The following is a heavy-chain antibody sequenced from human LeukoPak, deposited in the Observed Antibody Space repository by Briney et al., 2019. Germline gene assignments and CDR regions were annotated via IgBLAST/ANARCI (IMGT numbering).Heavy chain of an antibody. Sequence: SVKVSCKASGGTFSSYAISWVRQAPGQGLEWMGRIIPIFGTANYAQKFQGRVTITTDESTSTAYMELSSLRSEDTAVYYCARGTLLWFGEFPKYYMDVRGKGTTVTVSS. CDR1: GGTFSSYA. CDR3: ARGTLLWFGEFPKYYMDV. J-gene: IGHJ6*03. CDR2: IIPIFGTA. V-gene: IGHV1-69*05. D-gene: IGHD3-10*01.